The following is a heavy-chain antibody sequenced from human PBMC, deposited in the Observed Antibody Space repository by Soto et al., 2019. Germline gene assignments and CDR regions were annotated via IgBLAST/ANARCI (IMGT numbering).Heavy chain of an antibody. CDR3: AREWGLLPYYFMDV. CDR2: ISYTGRT. V-gene: IGHV4-61*03. Sequence: SETLSLTCIVSGDSVTSGSYYWTWLRQPPGKGLEWIGYISYTGRTKYNPSLQSRVTISVDTSKNDFSLNLSSVTAADTAVYFCAREWGLLPYYFMDVWGLGTAVTVSS. CDR1: GDSVTSGSYY. J-gene: IGHJ6*02. D-gene: IGHD7-27*01.